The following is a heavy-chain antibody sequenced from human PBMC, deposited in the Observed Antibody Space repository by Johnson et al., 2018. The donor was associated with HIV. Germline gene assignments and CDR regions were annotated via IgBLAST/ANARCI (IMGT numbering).Heavy chain of an antibody. CDR3: ASSYSESDAFDI. Sequence: MMLVESGGGVVQPGRSLRLSCAASGFTFHDYGMSWVRQAPGKGLEWVSVIYTGGSTYYADSVTGRFTISRDNSKNTLYLQMNSLRVEDTAVYYCASSYSESDAFDIWGQGTMVTVSS. CDR1: GFTFHDYG. D-gene: IGHD3-10*01. CDR2: IYTGGST. J-gene: IGHJ3*02. V-gene: IGHV3-66*01.